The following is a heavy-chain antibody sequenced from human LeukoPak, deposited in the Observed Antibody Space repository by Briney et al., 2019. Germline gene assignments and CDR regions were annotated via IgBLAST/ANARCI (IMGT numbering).Heavy chain of an antibody. J-gene: IGHJ4*02. Sequence: SETLSLTCTVSGGSISSSSYYWGWIRQPPGKGLEWIGSIYYSGSTYYNPSLKSRVTISVDTSKNQFSLKLSSVTAADTAVYYCARSITMVRGANDYWGQGTLVTVSS. D-gene: IGHD3-10*01. CDR2: IYYSGST. V-gene: IGHV4-39*01. CDR1: GGSISSSSYY. CDR3: ARSITMVRGANDY.